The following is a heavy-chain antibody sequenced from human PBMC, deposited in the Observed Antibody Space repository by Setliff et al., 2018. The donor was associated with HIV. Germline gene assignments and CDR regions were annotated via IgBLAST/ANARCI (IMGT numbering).Heavy chain of an antibody. J-gene: IGHJ6*03. V-gene: IGHV3-66*02. Sequence: GGSLRLSCAASGFTVSTYYMSWVRQAPGKGLEWISTIYSGGDTYHADSVKGRVTLSRDNSKNTLYLQMNSLRPEDAAVYYCAKDLRSYRCSIVSCSHMDVWGKGTTVTVSS. CDR3: AKDLRSYRCSIVSCSHMDV. CDR1: GFTVSTYY. CDR2: IYSGGDT. D-gene: IGHD3-16*02.